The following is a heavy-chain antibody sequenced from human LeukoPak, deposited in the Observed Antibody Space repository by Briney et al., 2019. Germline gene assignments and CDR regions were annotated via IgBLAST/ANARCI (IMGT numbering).Heavy chain of an antibody. D-gene: IGHD2-2*01. CDR3: ARVGPAAISYFDY. Sequence: SETLSLTCTVSGGSFNTSSHYWSWIRQPPGKGLEWIGYIYYSGSTNYNPSLKSRVTMSVDTSKNLFSLKLNSVTAADTAVYYCARVGPAAISYFDYWGQGTLVPVSS. CDR1: GGSFNTSSHY. V-gene: IGHV4-61*01. J-gene: IGHJ4*02. CDR2: IYYSGST.